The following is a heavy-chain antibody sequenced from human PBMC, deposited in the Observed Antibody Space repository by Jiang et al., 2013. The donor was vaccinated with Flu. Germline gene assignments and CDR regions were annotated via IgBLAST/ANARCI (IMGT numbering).Heavy chain of an antibody. CDR2: IFPGDSDT. J-gene: IGHJ4*02. CDR1: GYTFTTYW. CDR3: VRHPKVSSGTYYFDN. D-gene: IGHD1-26*01. Sequence: VQLVESGAEVKKPGESLRISCKGSGYTFTTYWIGWVRQMPGEGLEWMGMIFPGDSDTRYSPSFQGQVTISADRSITTAYLQWSSLQASDTAMYYCVRHPKVSSGTYYFDNWGQGALVTVSS. V-gene: IGHV5-51*01.